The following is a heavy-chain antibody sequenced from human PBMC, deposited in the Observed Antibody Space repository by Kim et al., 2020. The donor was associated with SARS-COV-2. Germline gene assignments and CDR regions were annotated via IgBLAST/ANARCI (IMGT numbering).Heavy chain of an antibody. J-gene: IGHJ4*02. CDR3: AKDRLPDGIYDVDY. V-gene: IGHV3-23*03. D-gene: IGHD2-2*01. Sequence: GSLRLSCVGSGFTFSSFAMNWFRLPPGKGLEWVSLVYRDGSAPVYADSVKGRFTISKDNSKNTLFLQMNSLRAEDTAIYYCAKDRLPDGIYDVDYWGQG. CDR1: GFTFSSFA. CDR2: VYRDGSAP.